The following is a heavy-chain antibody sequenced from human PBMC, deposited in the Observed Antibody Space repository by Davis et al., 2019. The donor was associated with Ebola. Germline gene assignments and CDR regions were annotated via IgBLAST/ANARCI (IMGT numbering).Heavy chain of an antibody. Sequence: AASVKVSCKASGYTFTSYAIHWVRQAPGQRLEWMGWINAGNGNIRYSQNFQGRITITRDTSASTAYMELSSLRSEDTAVYYCARDTGIRYVSLGYWGQGTLVTVSS. V-gene: IGHV1-3*01. CDR2: INAGNGNI. CDR3: ARDTGIRYVSLGY. J-gene: IGHJ4*02. CDR1: GYTFTSYA. D-gene: IGHD3-9*01.